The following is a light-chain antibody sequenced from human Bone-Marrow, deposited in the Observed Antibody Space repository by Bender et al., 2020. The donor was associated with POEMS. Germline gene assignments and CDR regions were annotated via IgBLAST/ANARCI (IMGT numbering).Light chain of an antibody. V-gene: IGLV2-14*03. J-gene: IGLJ2*01. Sequence: QSALTQPASMSGSPGQPITISCTAVNSDVGVYNSVSWYQHLPGKAPKLLISDVSNRPSGVSDRFSGSQSGDTASLTISGLRPEDEADYYCGSFASGSAPVFGGGTKVTVL. CDR1: NSDVGVYNS. CDR2: DVS. CDR3: GSFASGSAPV.